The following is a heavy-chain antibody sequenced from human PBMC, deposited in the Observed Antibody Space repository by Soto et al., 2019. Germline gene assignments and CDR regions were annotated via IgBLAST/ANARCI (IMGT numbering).Heavy chain of an antibody. CDR1: GDSVSSGDYY. CDR2: IYFSGRT. CDR3: ARVPIDTYMIYWSDP. V-gene: IGHV4-61*08. Sequence: SETLSLTCTVSGDSVSSGDYYWTWIRQPPGKGLEWVGHIYFSGRTNYIPSLESRVTISLDTSKNQFSLKLTSVTAADTAVYYCARVPIDTYMIYWSDPWGQGTLVTVSS. D-gene: IGHD3-16*01. J-gene: IGHJ5*02.